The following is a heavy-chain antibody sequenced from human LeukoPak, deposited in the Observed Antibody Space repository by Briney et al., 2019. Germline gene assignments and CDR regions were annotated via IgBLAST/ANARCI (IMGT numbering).Heavy chain of an antibody. J-gene: IGHJ5*02. V-gene: IGHV1-69*06. CDR1: GGTFSSYA. D-gene: IGHD4-11*01. CDR3: ARAPKMTTVTTYWFDP. CDR2: IIPIFGTA. Sequence: GASVKVSCKASGGTFSSYAISWVRQAPGQGLEWMGGIIPIFGTANYAQKFQGRVTITADKSTSTAYMELSSLRSEDTAVYYCARAPKMTTVTTYWFDPWGQGTLVTVS.